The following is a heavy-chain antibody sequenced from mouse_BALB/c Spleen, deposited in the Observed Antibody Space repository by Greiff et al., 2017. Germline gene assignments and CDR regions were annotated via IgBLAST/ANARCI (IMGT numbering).Heavy chain of an antibody. J-gene: IGHJ4*01. CDR3: GREIYDGYYDAMDY. CDR1: GYTFTDYA. CDR2: INPYNGDT. V-gene: IGHV1-37*01. D-gene: IGHD2-3*01. Sequence: VQLQQSGPELVRPGVSVKISCKGSGYTFTDYAMHWVKQSHGKSLEWIGRINPYNGDTFYNQKFKGKATLTVDKSSSTAHMELLSLTSEDSAVYYCGREIYDGYYDAMDYWGQGTSVTVSS.